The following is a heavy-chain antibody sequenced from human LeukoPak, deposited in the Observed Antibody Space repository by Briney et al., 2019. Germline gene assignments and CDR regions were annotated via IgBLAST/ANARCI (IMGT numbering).Heavy chain of an antibody. J-gene: IGHJ4*02. Sequence: SETLSLTCTVSGGSISSSNWWSRVRQPPGKGLEWIGEIYHSGSTNYNPSLKSRVTISVDKSKNQFSLKLSSVTAADTAVYYCARVSSWRRFDYWGQGTLVTVSS. CDR2: IYHSGST. D-gene: IGHD6-13*01. CDR1: GGSISSSNW. CDR3: ARVSSWRRFDY. V-gene: IGHV4-4*02.